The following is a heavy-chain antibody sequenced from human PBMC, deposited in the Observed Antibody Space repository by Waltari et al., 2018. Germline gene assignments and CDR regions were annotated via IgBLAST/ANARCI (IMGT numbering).Heavy chain of an antibody. J-gene: IGHJ6*02. D-gene: IGHD6-19*01. V-gene: IGHV1-69-2*01. CDR2: VDPEDGET. CDR1: GYTFTDYY. Sequence: EVQLVQSGAEVKKPGATVKISCKVSGYTFTDYYMHWVQQAPGKGREWMGIVDPEDGETIYGEKVQGRVTISADTSTDTAYMELSSLRSEDTAVYYGATENIGHSQWLVRGGYYYYGMDVWGQGTTVTVSS. CDR3: ATENIGHSQWLVRGGYYYYGMDV.